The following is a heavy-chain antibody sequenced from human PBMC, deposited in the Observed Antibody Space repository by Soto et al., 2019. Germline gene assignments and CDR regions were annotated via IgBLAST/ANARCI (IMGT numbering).Heavy chain of an antibody. CDR3: SRADYYDSSGYRDAFDI. V-gene: IGHV1-69*01. CDR2: IIPIFGTA. J-gene: IGHJ3*02. D-gene: IGHD3-22*01. Sequence: QVQLVQSGAEVKKPGSSVKVSCKASGGTFSSYAISWVRQAPGQGLEWMGGIIPIFGTANYAQQFQGRGTITADESTSTADMERGIVRSEYTAVYYGSRADYYDSSGYRDAFDIWGQGTMVTVSS. CDR1: GGTFSSYA.